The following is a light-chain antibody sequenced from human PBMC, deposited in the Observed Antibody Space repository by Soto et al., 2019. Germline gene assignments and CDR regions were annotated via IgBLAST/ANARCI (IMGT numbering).Light chain of an antibody. V-gene: IGLV1-44*01. CDR3: AAWDDSLHGAV. Sequence: QAVVTQPPSASGTPGQRATISCSGSSSNIGINSVNWYQQLPGTAPKLLIYSNNQRPSGVPDRFSGSKSGTSASLAISGLQSEDEAVYYCAAWDDSLHGAVFGGGTQLTVL. J-gene: IGLJ7*01. CDR1: SSNIGINS. CDR2: SNN.